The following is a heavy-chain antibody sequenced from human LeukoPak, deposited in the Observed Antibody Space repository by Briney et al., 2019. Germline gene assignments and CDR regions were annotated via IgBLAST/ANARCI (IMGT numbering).Heavy chain of an antibody. CDR2: INPNSGGT. V-gene: IGHV1-2*06. Sequence: GASVKVSCKASGYTFTGYYMHWVRQAPGQGLEWMGRINPNSGGTNYAQKFQGRVTMTRDTSISTAYMELSRLRSDDTAVYYCERTYYYDSSGSVYDYWGQGTLVTVSS. J-gene: IGHJ4*02. D-gene: IGHD3-22*01. CDR3: ERTYYYDSSGSVYDY. CDR1: GYTFTGYY.